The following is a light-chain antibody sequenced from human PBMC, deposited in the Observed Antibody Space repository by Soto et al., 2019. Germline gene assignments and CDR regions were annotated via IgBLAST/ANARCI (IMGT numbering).Light chain of an antibody. Sequence: AIPLTQSPSSLSASVGDRVTITCRASQGISSALAWYQQKPGKAPKLLIYDASSLESGVPSRFSGSGSGTDFTLTISSLQPEDFATYYCQQFNNYLALTFGGGTKVEIK. V-gene: IGKV1D-13*01. CDR2: DAS. CDR3: QQFNNYLALT. CDR1: QGISSA. J-gene: IGKJ4*01.